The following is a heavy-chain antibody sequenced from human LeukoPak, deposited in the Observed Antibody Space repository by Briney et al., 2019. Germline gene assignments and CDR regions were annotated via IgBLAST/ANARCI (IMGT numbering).Heavy chain of an antibody. D-gene: IGHD6-19*01. CDR1: GGSVSNDY. CDR3: AGTSKWLAFDY. Sequence: SETLSLTCTVSGGSVSNDYWSWVWQPPGKALEWIGNIYYSGSTNYNPSLKSRVTISLDTANNQFSLKLSSVTAADTAVYYCAGTSKWLAFDYWGQGTLVTVSS. J-gene: IGHJ4*02. V-gene: IGHV4-59*02. CDR2: IYYSGST.